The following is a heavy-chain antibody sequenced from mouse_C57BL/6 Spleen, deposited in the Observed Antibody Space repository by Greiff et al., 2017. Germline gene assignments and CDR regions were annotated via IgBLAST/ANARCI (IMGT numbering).Heavy chain of an antibody. CDR2: ISYDGSN. CDR1: GYSITSGYY. Sequence: EVKLQESGPGLVKPSQSLSLTCSVTGYSITSGYYWNWIRQFPGNKLEWMGYISYDGSNNYNPSLKNRISITRDTSKNQFFLKLNSVTTEDTATYYCARDLDYYGSSFAYWGQGTLVTVSA. CDR3: ARDLDYYGSSFAY. D-gene: IGHD1-1*01. J-gene: IGHJ3*01. V-gene: IGHV3-6*01.